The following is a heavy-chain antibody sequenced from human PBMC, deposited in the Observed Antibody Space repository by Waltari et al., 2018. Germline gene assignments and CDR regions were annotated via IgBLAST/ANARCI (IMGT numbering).Heavy chain of an antibody. J-gene: IGHJ4*02. D-gene: IGHD5-12*01. CDR2: IYRSGSP. CDR1: GGSINNYY. CDR3: ARGQDGYPRAGAYFDY. V-gene: IGHV4-59*01. Sequence: QVQLQESGPGLVKPSETLSLTCSVSGGSINNYYWSWIRQPPGKGLKWIRHIYRSGSPNDHPPLKSRVTRSIDTSKNQFSLKLRSVTSADTAVYYCARGQDGYPRAGAYFDYWCQGTLVTVSS.